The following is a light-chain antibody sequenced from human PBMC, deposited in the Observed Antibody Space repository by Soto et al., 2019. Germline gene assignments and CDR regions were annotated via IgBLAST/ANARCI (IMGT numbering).Light chain of an antibody. V-gene: IGKV3-11*01. Sequence: EIVLTQSPATLSLSPGERATLSCRASQSVSSYLAWYQQKPGQAPRLLIYDASNRATGIPARFSGSGSGTDFPLTISSLEPEDFAVYYCQQRSNWPGITFGQGTRLEI. CDR1: QSVSSY. J-gene: IGKJ5*01. CDR2: DAS. CDR3: QQRSNWPGIT.